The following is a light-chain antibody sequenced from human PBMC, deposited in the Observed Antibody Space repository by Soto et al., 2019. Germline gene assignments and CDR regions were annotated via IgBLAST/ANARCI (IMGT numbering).Light chain of an antibody. CDR1: SSDVGGYNY. CDR3: SLYTSENTYV. J-gene: IGLJ1*01. Sequence: QSVLTQPASVSGSPAQSITISCTGTSSDVGGYNYVSWYQHHPGKAPKLIIYEVSYRPSGVSNRFSGSKSGNTASLTISGLQAADEADYYCSLYTSENTYVFGTGTKVTVL. CDR2: EVS. V-gene: IGLV2-14*01.